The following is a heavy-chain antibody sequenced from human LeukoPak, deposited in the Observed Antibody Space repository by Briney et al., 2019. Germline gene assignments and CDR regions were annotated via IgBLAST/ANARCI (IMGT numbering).Heavy chain of an antibody. V-gene: IGHV4-39*01. J-gene: IGHJ4*02. CDR3: ARHGDGYHWGLDY. Sequence: SETLSLTCTVSGGSISSSSYYWGWLRQPPGKGLEWIGSIYYSGSTYYNPSLKSRVTISVDTSKNQFSLKLSSVTAADTAVYYCARHGDGYHWGLDYWGQGTLVTVSS. CDR1: GGSISSSSYY. D-gene: IGHD5-24*01. CDR2: IYYSGST.